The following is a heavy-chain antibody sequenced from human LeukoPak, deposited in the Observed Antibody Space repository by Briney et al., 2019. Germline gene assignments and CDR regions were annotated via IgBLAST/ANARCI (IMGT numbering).Heavy chain of an antibody. CDR3: ARAHIWHDFWSGYLGGVSFDY. Sequence: GASVKDSCKASGYTFTSYDINWVRQATGQGLEWMGWMNPNSGNTGYAQKFQGRVTITRNTSISTAYTELSSLRSEDTAVYYCARAHIWHDFWSGYLGGVSFDYWGQGTLVTVSS. J-gene: IGHJ4*02. D-gene: IGHD3-3*01. CDR1: GYTFTSYD. CDR2: MNPNSGNT. V-gene: IGHV1-8*03.